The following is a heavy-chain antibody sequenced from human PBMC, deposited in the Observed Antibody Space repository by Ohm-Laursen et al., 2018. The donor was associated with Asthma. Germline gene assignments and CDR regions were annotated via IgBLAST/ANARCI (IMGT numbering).Heavy chain of an antibody. Sequence: GSLRLSCTASGFTFSSYAMSWIRRAPGKGLEWVSYISSSGSTIYHAASVQGRFTISRDNSKSTLFLQMSSLRPEDTAVYYCARGLGGIHRWLSYQIDKWGLGTQVTVSS. CDR3: ARGLGGIHRWLSYQIDK. D-gene: IGHD5-18*01. CDR2: ISSSGSTI. V-gene: IGHV3-11*04. J-gene: IGHJ4*02. CDR1: GFTFSSYA.